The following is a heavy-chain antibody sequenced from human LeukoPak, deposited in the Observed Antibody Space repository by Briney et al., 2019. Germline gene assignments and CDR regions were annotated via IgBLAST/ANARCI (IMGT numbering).Heavy chain of an antibody. J-gene: IGHJ4*02. Sequence: GGSLRLSCAASGFTFSSYGMHWVRQAPGKGLEWVAVIWYDGSNKYYADSVKGRFTISRDNSKNTLYLQMNSLRAEDTAVYYCARDIAVAGGFDYWGQGTLVTVSS. V-gene: IGHV3-30*19. CDR2: IWYDGSNK. CDR1: GFTFSSYG. D-gene: IGHD6-19*01. CDR3: ARDIAVAGGFDY.